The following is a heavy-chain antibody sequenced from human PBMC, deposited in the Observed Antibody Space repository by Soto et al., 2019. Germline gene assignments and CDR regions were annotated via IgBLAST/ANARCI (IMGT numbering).Heavy chain of an antibody. CDR1: RFTFSTFA. V-gene: IGHV3-23*01. J-gene: IGHJ6*02. D-gene: IGHD3-3*01. Sequence: EAQLLESGGGLVQPGGSLRLSCDASRFTFSTFAMSWVRQAPGQGLEWVSGTSGSGGFTYYADSVKGRFNISRDNSKNTLFLQMNSLRVEDTAVYYCAKRGITIFGVVTNYYSGVDVWGQGTTVTVSS. CDR3: AKRGITIFGVVTNYYSGVDV. CDR2: TSGSGGFT.